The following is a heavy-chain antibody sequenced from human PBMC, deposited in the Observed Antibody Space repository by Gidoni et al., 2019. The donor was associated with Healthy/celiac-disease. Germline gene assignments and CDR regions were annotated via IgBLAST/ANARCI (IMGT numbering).Heavy chain of an antibody. J-gene: IGHJ4*02. V-gene: IGHV3-23*01. CDR3: AKDHVTTVVWRAGDFDY. D-gene: IGHD4-17*01. Sequence: VKGRFTISRDNSKNTLYLQMNSLRAEDTAVYYCAKDHVTTVVWRAGDFDYWGQGTLVTVSS.